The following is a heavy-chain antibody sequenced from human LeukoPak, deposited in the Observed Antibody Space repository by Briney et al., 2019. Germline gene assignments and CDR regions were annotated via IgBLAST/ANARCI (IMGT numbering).Heavy chain of an antibody. CDR3: AKTYYASGNARGAFDY. CDR2: IRYDGINK. D-gene: IGHD3-10*01. V-gene: IGHV3-30*02. J-gene: IGHJ4*02. Sequence: GGSLRLSCAASGFTFSSYGMHWVRQAPGKGLEWVAFIRYDGINKYYADSVKGRFTISRDNSKNTLYLQMNSLRAEDTALYYCAKTYYASGNARGAFDYWGQGTLVTVSS. CDR1: GFTFSSYG.